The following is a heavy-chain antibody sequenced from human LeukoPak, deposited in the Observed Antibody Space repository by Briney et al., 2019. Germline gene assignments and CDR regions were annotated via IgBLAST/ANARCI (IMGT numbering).Heavy chain of an antibody. J-gene: IGHJ1*01. CDR1: GFSFVNAW. Sequence: PGGSLRLSCVASGFSFVNAWMSWVRQAPGKGLEWVSRIQSKTAGGSTEYAALVKGRFTISRDDSKNTLYLQLNSLRPEDTAVYYCTAYYGKGYFQHWGQGSLVTVSS. D-gene: IGHD3-16*01. CDR3: TAYYGKGYFQH. CDR2: IQSKTAGGST. V-gene: IGHV3-15*01.